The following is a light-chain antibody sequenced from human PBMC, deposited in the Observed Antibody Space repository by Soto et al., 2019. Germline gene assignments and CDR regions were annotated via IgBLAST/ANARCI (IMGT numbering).Light chain of an antibody. J-gene: IGKJ4*01. V-gene: IGKV2-28*01. CDR3: MQVLQTPFT. CDR1: QSLLHSNGYNY. CDR2: LAS. Sequence: DIVLTQSTLSQPVTPGEPASISCRSSQSLLHSNGYNYLAWFLQKAGQSPQLLIYLASSRASGVPDRFSGSGSGTDFTLKISRVEAEDVGVYYCMQVLQTPFTCGGGTKGDIK.